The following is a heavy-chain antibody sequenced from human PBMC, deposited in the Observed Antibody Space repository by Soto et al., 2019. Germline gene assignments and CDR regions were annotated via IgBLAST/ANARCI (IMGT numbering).Heavy chain of an antibody. CDR3: ANLLTSRYGMDV. V-gene: IGHV3-23*01. D-gene: IGHD2-2*01. Sequence: GGSLRLSCAASGFTFSNYAMHWVRQAPGKGLEWVSAISGSGGSTYYADSVKGRFTIPRDNSKNTLYLQMNSLRAEDTAVYYCANLLTSRYGMDVWGQGTTVTVSS. CDR1: GFTFSNYA. J-gene: IGHJ6*02. CDR2: ISGSGGST.